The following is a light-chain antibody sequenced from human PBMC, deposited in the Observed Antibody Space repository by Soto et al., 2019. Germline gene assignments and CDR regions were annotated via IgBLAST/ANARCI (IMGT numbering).Light chain of an antibody. CDR1: QSLSSN. CDR3: QQYNHWPRMLS. CDR2: DTS. V-gene: IGKV3-15*01. Sequence: EIVLTQSPATLYVSPGERATLSCRASQSLSSNVAWYQQRPRQAPRLLIYDTSSRASDVPARFSGRGSGTEFTLTIAGLQSEDFAIYYCQQYNHWPRMLSFGGGTKV. J-gene: IGKJ4*01.